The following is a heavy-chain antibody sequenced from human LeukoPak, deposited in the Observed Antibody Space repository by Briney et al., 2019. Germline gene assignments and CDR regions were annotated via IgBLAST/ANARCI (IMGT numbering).Heavy chain of an antibody. Sequence: GGSLRLSCAASGFTFSSYAMSWVRQAPGKGLEWVSAISGSGGSTYYADSVKGRFTISRDNSKNTLYLQMNSLRAEDTAVYYCAKSLAAVAGTGYYYYYMDVWGKGTTVTISS. D-gene: IGHD6-19*01. CDR1: GFTFSSYA. V-gene: IGHV3-23*01. CDR2: ISGSGGST. CDR3: AKSLAAVAGTGYYYYYMDV. J-gene: IGHJ6*03.